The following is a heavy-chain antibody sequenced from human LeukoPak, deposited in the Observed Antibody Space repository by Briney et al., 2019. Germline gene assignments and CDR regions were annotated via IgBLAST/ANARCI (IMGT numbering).Heavy chain of an antibody. V-gene: IGHV3-23*01. CDR1: GFTFSNYF. CDR2: ISDWGGGT. D-gene: IGHD1-1*01. J-gene: IGHJ4*02. CDR3: ARRADSGTTYFDY. Sequence: PGGSLRLSCAASGFTFSNYFMSWVRQDPGKGLEWVSSISDWGGGTHYADSVKGRFTISRDNSKNTVSLQIDSLRPEDTAIYYCARRADSGTTYFDYWGQGTLVIVSS.